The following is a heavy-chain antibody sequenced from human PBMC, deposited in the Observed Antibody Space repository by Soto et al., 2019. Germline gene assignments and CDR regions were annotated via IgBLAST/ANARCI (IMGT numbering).Heavy chain of an antibody. J-gene: IGHJ4*02. V-gene: IGHV4-34*01. CDR3: ARGVIAPRTLDY. CDR1: GGSFSGYF. D-gene: IGHD6-6*01. Sequence: PSETLSLTCAVYGGSFSGYFWSWIRQPPGKGLEWIGEINHSGSTNYNPSLKSRVTISVHTSKNQLSLNLSSVTAADTAVYYCARGVIAPRTLDYWGQGNLVTVSS. CDR2: INHSGST.